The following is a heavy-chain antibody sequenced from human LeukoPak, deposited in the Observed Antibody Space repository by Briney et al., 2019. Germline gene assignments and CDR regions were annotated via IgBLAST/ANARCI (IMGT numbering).Heavy chain of an antibody. CDR3: ARDRYDYSSSYDY. D-gene: IGHD6-13*01. CDR1: GFPLSSYW. CDR2: INSDGSST. J-gene: IGHJ4*02. Sequence: WGALRLSCAASGFPLSSYWMQWVRQAPGKGLVWVSRINSDGSSTSYADSVKGRFTISRDNAKNTLYLQMNSLRAEDTAVYYCARDRYDYSSSYDYWGQGTLVTVSS. V-gene: IGHV3-74*01.